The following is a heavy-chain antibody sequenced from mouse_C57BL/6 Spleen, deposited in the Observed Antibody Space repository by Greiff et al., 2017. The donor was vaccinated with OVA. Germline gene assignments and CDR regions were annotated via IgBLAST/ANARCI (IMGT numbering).Heavy chain of an antibody. CDR3: AGEIFYYDSDDLYYFDY. CDR2: INPSNGGP. J-gene: IGHJ2*01. V-gene: IGHV1-53*01. Sequence: VQLQQPGTELVKPGASVKLSCKASGYTFTSYWMNWVKQRPGQGLEWIGNINPSNGGPNYNEKFKSKATLTVDKSSSTAYLQLRSLQSEDATVLYCAGEIFYYDSDDLYYFDYWGQGTTLTVSS. D-gene: IGHD2-4*01. CDR1: GYTFTSYW.